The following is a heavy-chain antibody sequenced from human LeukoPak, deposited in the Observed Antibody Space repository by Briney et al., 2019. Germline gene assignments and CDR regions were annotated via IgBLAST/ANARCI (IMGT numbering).Heavy chain of an antibody. CDR3: ARFHSTSSLDY. D-gene: IGHD6-6*01. V-gene: IGHV3-7*05. CDR2: INQGGGEK. CDR1: GFTFSTYW. J-gene: IGHJ4*02. Sequence: GGSLRLSCAASGFTFSTYWMSWVRQAPGKGLEWVANINQGGGEKYYVDSVKGRFTISRDNAKNSLYLQMNSLRAEDTAVYYCARFHSTSSLDYWGQGSLVTVSP.